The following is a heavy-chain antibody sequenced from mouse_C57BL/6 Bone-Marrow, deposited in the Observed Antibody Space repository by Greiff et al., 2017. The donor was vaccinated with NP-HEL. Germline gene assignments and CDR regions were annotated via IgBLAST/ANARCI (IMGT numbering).Heavy chain of an antibody. V-gene: IGHV1-18*01. J-gene: IGHJ4*01. CDR2: INPNNGGT. Sequence: VQLKESGPELVKPGASVKIPCKASGYTFTDYNMDWVKQSHGKSLEWIGDINPNNGGTIYNQKFKGKATLTVDKSSSTAYMELRSLTSEDTAVYYCARPHSTVVPYYAMDYWGQGTSVTVSS. CDR1: GYTFTDYN. D-gene: IGHD1-1*01. CDR3: ARPHSTVVPYYAMDY.